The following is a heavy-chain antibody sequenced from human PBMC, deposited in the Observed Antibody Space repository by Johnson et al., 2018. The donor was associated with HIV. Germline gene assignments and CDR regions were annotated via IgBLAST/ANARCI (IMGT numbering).Heavy chain of an antibody. D-gene: IGHD5-12*01. J-gene: IGHJ3*02. CDR1: GFTVSNNY. CDR2: IKSKTDGGTT. Sequence: AQLVESGGGLVQPGGSLRLSCAASGFTVSNNYMSWVRQAPGKGLEWVGRIKSKTDGGTTDYAAPVKGRFTISRDDSKNTLYLQMNSLKTEDTAVYYCTTDGHVVRVGRVGDAFDIWGQGTMVTVSS. CDR3: TTDGHVVRVGRVGDAFDI. V-gene: IGHV3-15*01.